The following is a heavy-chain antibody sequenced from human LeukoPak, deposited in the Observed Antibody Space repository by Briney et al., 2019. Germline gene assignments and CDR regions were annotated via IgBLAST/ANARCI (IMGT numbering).Heavy chain of an antibody. D-gene: IGHD5-18*01. J-gene: IGHJ6*03. Sequence: ASVKVSCKASGYTFTSYGISWVRQAPGQGLEWMGWISAYNGNTNYAQKLQGRVTMTTDTATSTAYMELRSLRSDDTAVYYCARGGAIQYYYYYYMDVWGKGTTVTVSS. CDR1: GYTFTSYG. V-gene: IGHV1-18*01. CDR2: ISAYNGNT. CDR3: ARGGAIQYYYYYYMDV.